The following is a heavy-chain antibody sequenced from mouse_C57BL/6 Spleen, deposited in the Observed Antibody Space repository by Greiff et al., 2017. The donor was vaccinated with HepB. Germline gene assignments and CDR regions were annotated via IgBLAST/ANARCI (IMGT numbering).Heavy chain of an antibody. CDR1: GYTFTSYW. V-gene: IGHV1-52*01. CDR3: AIHYYGSSYVKWYFDV. D-gene: IGHD1-1*01. CDR2: IDPSDSET. Sequence: QVQLKQPGAELVRPGSSVKLSCKASGYTFTSYWMHWVKQRPIQGLEWIGNIDPSDSETHYNQKFKDKATLTVDKSSSTAYMQLSSLTSEDSAVYYCAIHYYGSSYVKWYFDVWGTGTTVTVSS. J-gene: IGHJ1*03.